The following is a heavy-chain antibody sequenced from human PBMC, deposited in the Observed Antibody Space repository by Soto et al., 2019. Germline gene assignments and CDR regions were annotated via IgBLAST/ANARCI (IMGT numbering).Heavy chain of an antibody. D-gene: IGHD1-7*01. CDR1: GDSVSSNSAA. CDR2: TYYRYKGYN. V-gene: IGHV6-1*01. Sequence: SQTLSLTCAISGDSVSSNSAAWNWITQSPSRGLEWLGRTYYRYKGYNDDAVYGKSRITINPDTSKNQLSLQLNSVTPVDTAVYYCAREYNWNYGDAFDTWGQGTMVTVSS. J-gene: IGHJ3*02. CDR3: AREYNWNYGDAFDT.